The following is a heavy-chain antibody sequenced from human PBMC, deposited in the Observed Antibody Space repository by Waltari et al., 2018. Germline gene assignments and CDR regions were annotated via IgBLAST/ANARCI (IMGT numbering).Heavy chain of an antibody. CDR2: INHSGST. CDR1: GGSFSRYY. D-gene: IGHD2-21*02. V-gene: IGHV4-34*01. J-gene: IGHJ6*02. Sequence: QVQLQQWGAGLLKPSETLSLTCAVYGGSFSRYYWSWIRQPPGKGREWIGEINHSGSTNYNPSLKSRVTISVDTSKNQFSLKLSSVTAADTAVYYCARGRSFHWVVVTAPYYYYGMDVWGQGTTVTVSS. CDR3: ARGRSFHWVVVTAPYYYYGMDV.